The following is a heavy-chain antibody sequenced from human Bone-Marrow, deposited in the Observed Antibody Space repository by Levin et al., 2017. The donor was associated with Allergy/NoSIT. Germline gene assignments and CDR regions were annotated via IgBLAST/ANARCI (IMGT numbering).Heavy chain of an antibody. Sequence: SQTLSLTCAISGDSVSSTSAAWHWIRQSPSRGLEWLGRTYYRSKWYSDYAVSVRSRIIINPDTSKNQFSLQLNSVTTEDTAVYYCARYTSSWYLDYWGQGTLVTVSS. CDR2: TYYRSKWYS. V-gene: IGHV6-1*01. CDR3: ARYTSSWYLDY. J-gene: IGHJ4*02. CDR1: GDSVSSTSAA. D-gene: IGHD6-13*01.